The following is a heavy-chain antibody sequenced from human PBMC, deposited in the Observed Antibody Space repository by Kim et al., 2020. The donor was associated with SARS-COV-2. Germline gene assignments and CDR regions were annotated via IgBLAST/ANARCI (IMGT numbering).Heavy chain of an antibody. Sequence: SETLSLTCAVYGGSFSGYYWSWIRQPPGKGLEWIGEINHSGSTNYNPSLKSRVTISVDTSKNQFSLKLSSVTAADTAVYYCARGRGYCSGGSCPTKLGGPYYYYYYMDVWGKGTTVTVSS. CDR3: ARGRGYCSGGSCPTKLGGPYYYYYYMDV. CDR2: INHSGST. J-gene: IGHJ6*03. D-gene: IGHD2-15*01. CDR1: GGSFSGYY. V-gene: IGHV4-34*01.